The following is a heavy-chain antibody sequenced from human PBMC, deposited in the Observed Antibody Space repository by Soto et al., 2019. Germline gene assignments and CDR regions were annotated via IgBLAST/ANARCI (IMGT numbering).Heavy chain of an antibody. V-gene: IGHV3-73*01. CDR2: IRSKANSYAT. D-gene: IGHD4-17*01. J-gene: IGHJ4*02. CDR1: GFTCIGSA. CDR3: TRTTDLGGY. Sequence: GGSLRLSCAASGFTCIGSAMHWVRQASGKGLEWVGRIRSKANSYATAYAASVKGRFTISRDDSENTAYLQMNSLKTEDTAVYYCTRTTDLGGYWGQGTLVTVSS.